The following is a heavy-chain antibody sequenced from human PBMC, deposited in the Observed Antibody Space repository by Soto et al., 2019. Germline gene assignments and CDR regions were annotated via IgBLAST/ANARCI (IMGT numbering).Heavy chain of an antibody. Sequence: ASVKVSCTASGCTFTSYCICWVRQAPGQGLEWMGWISAYTGNTIYAQKLQGRVTMTTDTSTSTAYIELRSLRSDDTAVYYCARGLHSSSWYNWNPQYYLDYWGQGTLVTVSS. D-gene: IGHD6-13*01. CDR2: ISAYTGNT. V-gene: IGHV1-18*04. CDR1: GCTFTSYC. CDR3: ARGLHSSSWYNWNPQYYLDY. J-gene: IGHJ4*02.